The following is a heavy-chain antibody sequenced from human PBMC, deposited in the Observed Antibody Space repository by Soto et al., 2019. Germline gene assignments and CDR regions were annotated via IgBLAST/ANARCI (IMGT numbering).Heavy chain of an antibody. CDR3: ARGEQYSGRIFDY. D-gene: IGHD1-26*01. J-gene: IGHJ5*01. Sequence: SQTLSLTCAITGDSVSSNSAGWSWVRQSPSRGLEWLGRTYYRSKWYYEYAVPVRGRITINPDTSKNQYSLQLNSVTPEGTAVYFCARGEQYSGRIFDYWGQGTLVTVSS. CDR1: GDSVSSNSAG. V-gene: IGHV6-1*01. CDR2: TYYRSKWYY.